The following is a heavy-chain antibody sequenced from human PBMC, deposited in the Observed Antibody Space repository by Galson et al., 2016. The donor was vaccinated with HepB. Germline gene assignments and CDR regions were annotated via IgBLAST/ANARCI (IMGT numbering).Heavy chain of an antibody. CDR1: GYTFDSYA. V-gene: IGHV3-23*01. Sequence: SLRLSCAASGYTFDSYAMSWVRQAPGQGLEWVSGISTSGGTTYYADSVKGRFTISRDNSENTPYLQMNSLRAEDTAVYFCAKDWATFYHDRNGYKYFDSWGQGTLVTVSS. D-gene: IGHD3-22*01. CDR3: AKDWATFYHDRNGYKYFDS. CDR2: ISTSGGTT. J-gene: IGHJ4*02.